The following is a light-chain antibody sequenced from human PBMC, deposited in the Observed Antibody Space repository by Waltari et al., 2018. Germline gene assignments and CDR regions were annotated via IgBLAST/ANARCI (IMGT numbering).Light chain of an antibody. Sequence: DIVMTQSPISLPVTPGERASISCRSSQSLLYTGNDYFIWYVQKPGQVQPLLISLGSSRASGVPDRFSGSVSGTDFTLRISRVEAEDVGLYYCMQGRQPGYTFGQGTRLEIK. CDR1: QSLLYTGNDY. CDR2: LGS. V-gene: IGKV2-28*01. J-gene: IGKJ2*01. CDR3: MQGRQPGYT.